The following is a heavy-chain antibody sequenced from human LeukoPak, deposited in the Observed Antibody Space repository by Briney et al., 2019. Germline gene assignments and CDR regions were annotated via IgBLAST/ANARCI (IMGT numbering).Heavy chain of an antibody. J-gene: IGHJ4*02. Sequence: GESLKISCKGSGYSFTSYWIGWVRQMPGKGLEWMGIIYPGDSDTRYSPSFQGQVTISADKSISTAYLQWSSLKASDTAMYYCARYCDSSGYYRNYFDYWGQGTLVTVSS. CDR1: GYSFTSYW. CDR2: IYPGDSDT. CDR3: ARYCDSSGYYRNYFDY. V-gene: IGHV5-51*01. D-gene: IGHD3-22*01.